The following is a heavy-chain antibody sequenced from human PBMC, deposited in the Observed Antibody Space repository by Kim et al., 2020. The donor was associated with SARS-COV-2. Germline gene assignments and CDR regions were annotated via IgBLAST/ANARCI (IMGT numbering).Heavy chain of an antibody. CDR2: INPNSGGT. Sequence: ASVKVSCKASGYTFTGYYMHWVRQAPGQGLEWMGWINPNSGGTNYAQKFQGRVTMTRDTSISTAYMELSRLRSDDTAVYYCARDLAIAVAGTGYAFDIWGQGTMVTVSS. J-gene: IGHJ3*02. D-gene: IGHD6-19*01. V-gene: IGHV1-2*02. CDR3: ARDLAIAVAGTGYAFDI. CDR1: GYTFTGYY.